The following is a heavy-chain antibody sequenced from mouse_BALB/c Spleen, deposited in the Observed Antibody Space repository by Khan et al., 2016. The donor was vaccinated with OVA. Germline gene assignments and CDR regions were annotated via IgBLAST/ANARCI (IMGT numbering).Heavy chain of an antibody. J-gene: IGHJ3*01. V-gene: IGHV1-5*01. Sequence: EVQLQQSGTVLARPGASVKMSCKASGYSFTSYLIHWVKQRPGQGLEWIGDIYPGNSDTTYNQKFKDKAKLTAGKSATTAYMELSSLTNEDSAVYYCARGGYSSFAYWGQGTLVTVSA. CDR1: GYSFTSYL. CDR3: ARGGYSSFAY. D-gene: IGHD1-3*01. CDR2: IYPGNSDT.